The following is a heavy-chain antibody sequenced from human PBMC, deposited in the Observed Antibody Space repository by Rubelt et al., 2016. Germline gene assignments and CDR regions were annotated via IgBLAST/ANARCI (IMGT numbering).Heavy chain of an antibody. CDR2: IIPILGVA. V-gene: IGHV1-69*04. Sequence: QVQLVQSGAEVKKPGSSVKVSCKASGGTSRTYSISWVRQAPGQGLEWMGRIIPILGVANYAQKFQGRVTITADKPTSTAYMELSSLTSEDTAVYYCASRYCSTTSCYHFDYWGQGTLVTVSS. D-gene: IGHD2-2*01. CDR3: ASRYCSTTSCYHFDY. CDR1: GGTSRTYS. J-gene: IGHJ4*02.